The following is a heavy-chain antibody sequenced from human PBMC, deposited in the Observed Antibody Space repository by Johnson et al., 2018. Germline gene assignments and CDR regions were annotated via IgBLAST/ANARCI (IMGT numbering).Heavy chain of an antibody. CDR1: GGSISSSSYY. CDR2: IYYSWRT. CDR3: PKTGPENCSSGSCYPPKYYYYYGMDV. J-gene: IGHJ6*02. Sequence: QLQESGPGLVKPSETLSLTCTVSGGSISSSSYYWGWIRQPPGKGLECIGSIYYSWRTNYNPSLKSRVTISVDTSKNQFTLKLSSVTAADTAVYYVPKTGPENCSSGSCYPPKYYYYYGMDVWCQGTTVTVSS. D-gene: IGHD2-15*01. V-gene: IGHV4-39*06.